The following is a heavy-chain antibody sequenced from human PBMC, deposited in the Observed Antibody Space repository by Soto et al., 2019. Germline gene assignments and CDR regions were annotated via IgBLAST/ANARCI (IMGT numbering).Heavy chain of an antibody. J-gene: IGHJ5*02. CDR1: GGSISSGDYY. D-gene: IGHD2-8*01. CDR3: VRVALMSTNWFDP. V-gene: IGHV4-30-4*01. Sequence: PSETLSLTCTVSGGSISSGDYYWSWIRQPPGKGLEWIGYIYYSGSTYYNPSLKSRVTISVDTSKNQFSLKLSSVTAADTAVYYCVRVALMSTNWFDPWGQGTRVTVSS. CDR2: IYYSGST.